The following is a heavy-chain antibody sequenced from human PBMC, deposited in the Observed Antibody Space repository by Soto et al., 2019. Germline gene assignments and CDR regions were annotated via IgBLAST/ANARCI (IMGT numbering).Heavy chain of an antibody. V-gene: IGHV3-7*01. CDR1: GFTFSRYW. CDR2: INQDGTEK. Sequence: EVQLVESGGGVVQPGGSLRLSCATSGFTFSRYWMTWVRQVPGKGLEWVANINQDGTEKYYLASVKGRFTISRDNAKDSLDLQMNALSADDTAVYYGAKAPDGSGREYYCDYWGQGTLVTVSS. CDR3: AKAPDGSGREYYCDY. D-gene: IGHD3-10*01. J-gene: IGHJ4*02.